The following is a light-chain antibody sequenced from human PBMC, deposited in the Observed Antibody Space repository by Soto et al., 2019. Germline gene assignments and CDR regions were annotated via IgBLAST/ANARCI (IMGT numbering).Light chain of an antibody. CDR3: SSYTSSSTHYA. CDR1: SSDVGGYNY. V-gene: IGLV2-14*01. Sequence: QSLLTQPASVSGSPGQWITISCPGTSSDVGGYNYVSWYQQHPGKAPKLMIYDVSNRPSGVSNRFSGSKSGNTASLTISGLQAEDEADYYCSSYTSSSTHYAFGTGTKVTVL. J-gene: IGLJ1*01. CDR2: DVS.